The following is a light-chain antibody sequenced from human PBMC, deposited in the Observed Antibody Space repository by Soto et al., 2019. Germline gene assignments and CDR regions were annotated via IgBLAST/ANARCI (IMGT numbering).Light chain of an antibody. CDR3: QHYGSSPPMYT. CDR1: QSVCSKY. J-gene: IGKJ2*01. Sequence: EIVLTQSPGTLSLSPGERANLSCRARQSVCSKYLAWYQQKPGQAPRPLIYGPSSRATGISDRFSCSGSGTDFTLTISGVEPEDFAVYYCQHYGSSPPMYTFGQGTKLEIK. CDR2: GPS. V-gene: IGKV3-20*01.